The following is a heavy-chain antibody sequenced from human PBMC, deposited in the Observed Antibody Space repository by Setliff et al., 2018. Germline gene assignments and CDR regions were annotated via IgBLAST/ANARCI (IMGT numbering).Heavy chain of an antibody. V-gene: IGHV4-61*02. Sequence: SETLSLICTVSGGSISSGTYYWSWIRQPAGKGLEWIGRLHTSGSIDYNPSLKSRVTISVDTSKNQFSLRLRSVTAADTAVYFCARDNTMVGATDYWGLGTLVTVSS. D-gene: IGHD1-26*01. J-gene: IGHJ4*02. CDR1: GGSISSGTYY. CDR2: LHTSGSI. CDR3: ARDNTMVGATDY.